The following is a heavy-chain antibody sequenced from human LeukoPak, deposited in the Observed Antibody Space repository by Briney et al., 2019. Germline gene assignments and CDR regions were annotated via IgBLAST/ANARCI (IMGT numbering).Heavy chain of an antibody. CDR2: INTDGSST. Sequence: PGGSLRLSCAASGFTFSSYWMHWVRQAPGKGLVWVSRINTDGSSTSYADSVKGRFTISRDNAKNTLYLQMNSLRAEDTAVYYCARGGTSYFNFGHYYYMDVWGKGTTVTVSS. J-gene: IGHJ6*03. CDR1: GFTFSSYW. CDR3: ARGGTSYFNFGHYYYMDV. V-gene: IGHV3-74*01. D-gene: IGHD2/OR15-2a*01.